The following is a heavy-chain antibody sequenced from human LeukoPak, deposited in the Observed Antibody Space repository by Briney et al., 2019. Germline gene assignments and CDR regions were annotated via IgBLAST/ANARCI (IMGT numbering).Heavy chain of an antibody. Sequence: SETLSLTCTVSDDSISDYYRGWIRQTPGEGLEWIGYFYNSGRSTYNPSLKSRVSISVDTSKNQFSLRLNSVILADTAVYYCTRGAGWLIDDWGQGILVTVSS. CDR1: DDSISDYY. J-gene: IGHJ4*02. CDR3: TRGAGWLIDD. CDR2: FYNSGRS. V-gene: IGHV4-59*01. D-gene: IGHD3-16*01.